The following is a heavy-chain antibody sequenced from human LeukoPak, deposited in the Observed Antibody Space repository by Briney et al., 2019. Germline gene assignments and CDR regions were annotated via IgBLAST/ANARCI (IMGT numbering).Heavy chain of an antibody. J-gene: IGHJ3*02. Sequence: ASVKVSCKASGYTFTNYGISWVRQVPGQGLEWMGWISAYNGKKNYAQKLQGRVTMTTDTSTSTVYMELRSLRSDDTAVYYCARENRYCRGGSCYSAASDDAFDIWGQGTMVTVSS. CDR2: ISAYNGKK. V-gene: IGHV1-18*01. CDR3: ARENRYCRGGSCYSAASDDAFDI. D-gene: IGHD2-15*01. CDR1: GYTFTNYG.